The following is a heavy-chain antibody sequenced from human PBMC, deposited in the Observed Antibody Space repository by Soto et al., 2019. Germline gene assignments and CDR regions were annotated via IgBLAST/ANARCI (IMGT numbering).Heavy chain of an antibody. CDR2: FFSDVAR. J-gene: IGHJ6*02. Sequence: QVTLKESGPVLVKPTETLTLTCTVSGFSLSNGRMGVSWIRQPPGKPLEWLAHFFSDVARSYSASMQSRLTLSTDTSGSQVVLTMTNMDPVDTATYYCARMDGDYNYYALDVWGQGTTVTVSS. CDR1: GFSLSNGRMG. V-gene: IGHV2-26*01. CDR3: ARMDGDYNYYALDV. D-gene: IGHD4-17*01.